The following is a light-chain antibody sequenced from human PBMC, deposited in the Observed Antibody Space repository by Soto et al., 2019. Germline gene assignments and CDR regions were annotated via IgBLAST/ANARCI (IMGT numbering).Light chain of an antibody. CDR2: KAS. CDR1: QSITIW. CDR3: QQYYSYPYT. J-gene: IGKJ2*01. V-gene: IGKV1-5*03. Sequence: DIQMTQSPSTLSASVGDRVTITCRASQSITIWLAWYQQKPGKAPKLLIYKASSLESGVPSRFSGSGSGTEFTLTISSLQPDDFASYYCQQYYSYPYTFGQGTKLEIK.